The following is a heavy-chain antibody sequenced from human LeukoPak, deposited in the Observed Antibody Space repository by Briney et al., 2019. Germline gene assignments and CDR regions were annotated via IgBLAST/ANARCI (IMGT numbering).Heavy chain of an antibody. Sequence: ASVKVSCKASGYTFTSYYMHWVRQAPGQGLEWMGIINPSGGSTSYAQKFQGRVTMTRDMSTSTVYMELSSLRSEDMALYYCAKDIYPRRDGYNYGAFDIWGQGTMVTVSS. CDR1: GYTFTSYY. V-gene: IGHV1-46*01. J-gene: IGHJ3*02. D-gene: IGHD5-24*01. CDR3: AKDIYPRRDGYNYGAFDI. CDR2: INPSGGST.